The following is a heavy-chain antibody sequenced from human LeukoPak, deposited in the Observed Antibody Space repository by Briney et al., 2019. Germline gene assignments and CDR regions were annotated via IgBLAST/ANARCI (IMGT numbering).Heavy chain of an antibody. V-gene: IGHV3-30*18. CDR3: AKVNSIVGATTSDY. J-gene: IGHJ4*02. D-gene: IGHD1-26*01. CDR1: GFTFSSYG. Sequence: GGSLRLSCAASGFTFSSYGMHWVRQAPGKGLEWVAVISYDGSNKYYADSVKGRFTISRDNSKNTLYLQMNSLRAEDTAVYYCAKVNSIVGATTSDYWGQGTLVTVSS. CDR2: ISYDGSNK.